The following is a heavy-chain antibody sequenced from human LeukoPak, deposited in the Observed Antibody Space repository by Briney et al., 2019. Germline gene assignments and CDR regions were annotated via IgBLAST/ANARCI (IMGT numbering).Heavy chain of an antibody. D-gene: IGHD1-20*01. V-gene: IGHV3-7*01. CDR1: GSTFTNYW. Sequence: PGGSLRLSCATSGSTFTNYWMSWVRQAPGKGLEWVANIKQDGSERYYVDSVKGRFTISRDNAKNSLYLQMNSLRAEDTAVYYCARVLYNWNDGYWGQGTLVTVSS. J-gene: IGHJ4*02. CDR3: ARVLYNWNDGY. CDR2: IKQDGSER.